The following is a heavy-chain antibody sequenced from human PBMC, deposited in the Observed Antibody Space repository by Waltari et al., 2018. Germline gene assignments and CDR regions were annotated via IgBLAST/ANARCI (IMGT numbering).Heavy chain of an antibody. CDR1: GFAFNIYG. V-gene: IGHV3-30*02. D-gene: IGHD2-2*01. Sequence: QVQLVESGGAGVQPGGSLRRSCAASGFAFNIYGMHWGRQAPGKGLEWVASTRLVGINEHYADSGTGRFTISRDNSRNTLYSQMNSLRSEDTAMYYCAREDLLREDFTSTNLYRGNCAYDHWGQGTLVTVSS. CDR2: TRLVGINE. CDR3: AREDLLREDFTSTNLYRGNCAYDH. J-gene: IGHJ4*02.